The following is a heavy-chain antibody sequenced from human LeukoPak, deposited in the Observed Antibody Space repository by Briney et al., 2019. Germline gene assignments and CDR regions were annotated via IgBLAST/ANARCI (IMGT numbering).Heavy chain of an antibody. CDR2: ISAYNGNT. CDR1: GYTFTSYG. Sequence: GASVKVSCKASGYTFTSYGISWVRQAPGQGLEWMGWISAYNGNTNYAQKRQGRVTMTTDTSTSTAYMELRSLRSDDTAVYYCARGEAPSRLWRGGIAAAGPTFDYWGQGTLVTVSS. D-gene: IGHD6-13*01. J-gene: IGHJ4*02. CDR3: ARGEAPSRLWRGGIAAAGPTFDY. V-gene: IGHV1-18*01.